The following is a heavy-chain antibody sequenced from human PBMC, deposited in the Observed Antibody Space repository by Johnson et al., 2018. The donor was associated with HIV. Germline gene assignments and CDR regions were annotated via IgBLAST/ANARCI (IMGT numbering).Heavy chain of an antibody. CDR2: ISWNSGSI. D-gene: IGHD3-22*01. J-gene: IGHJ3*02. V-gene: IGHV3-9*01. Sequence: VQLVESGGGLVKPGGSLRLSCAASGFTFSDYYMTWIRQAPGKGLEWVSGISWNSGSIGYADSVKGRFTISRDNAKNSLYLQMNSLRAEDTALYYCAKDMGVWDSSGLALDAFDIWGQGTMVTVSS. CDR1: GFTFSDYY. CDR3: AKDMGVWDSSGLALDAFDI.